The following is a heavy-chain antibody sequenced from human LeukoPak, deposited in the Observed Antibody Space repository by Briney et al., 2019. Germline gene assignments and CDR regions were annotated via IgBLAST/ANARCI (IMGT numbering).Heavy chain of an antibody. CDR2: INWNGGST. D-gene: IGHD3-22*01. CDR3: AKELGGHYYDSSGYYHDAFDI. V-gene: IGHV3-20*04. J-gene: IGHJ3*02. CDR1: GFTFDDYG. Sequence: PGGSLRLSCAASGFTFDDYGMSWVRQAPGKGLEWVSGINWNGGSTGYADSVKGRFTISRDNSKNTLYLQMNSLRAEDTAVYYCAKELGGHYYDSSGYYHDAFDIWGQGTMVTVSS.